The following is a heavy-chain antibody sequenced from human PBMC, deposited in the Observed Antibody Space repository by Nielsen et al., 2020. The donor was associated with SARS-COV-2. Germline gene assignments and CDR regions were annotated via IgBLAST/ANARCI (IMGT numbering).Heavy chain of an antibody. J-gene: IGHJ3*02. Sequence: SETLSLTCTVSGGSISSHNYYWSWIRQHPGKGLEWIGYIFHSGLTYDNPSLKNRLIMSVDTSKNQFSLKLNSVTAADTAVYYCARATLTGYYNDAFDIWGRGTMVSVSS. CDR1: GGSISSHNYY. D-gene: IGHD3-9*01. V-gene: IGHV4-31*03. CDR2: IFHSGLT. CDR3: ARATLTGYYNDAFDI.